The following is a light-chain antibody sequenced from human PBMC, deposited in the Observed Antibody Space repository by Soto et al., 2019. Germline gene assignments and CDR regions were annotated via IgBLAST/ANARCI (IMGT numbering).Light chain of an antibody. V-gene: IGKV1-6*01. CDR1: QGIRND. CDR2: AAS. CDR3: LQDYNYPWK. J-gene: IGKJ1*01. Sequence: AIQMTQSPSFLSASVGDRVTITCRASQGIRNDLGWYQQKPGKVRNLLIYAASRVKSEVPFRFSGRGSGTELTITISSLQPEDCGTYYRLQDYNYPWKFGQGTKVEI.